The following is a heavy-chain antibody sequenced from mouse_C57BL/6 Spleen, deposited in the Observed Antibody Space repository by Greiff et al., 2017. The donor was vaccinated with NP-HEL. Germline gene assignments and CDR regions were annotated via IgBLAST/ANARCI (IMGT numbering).Heavy chain of an antibody. CDR2: IYPGDGDT. Sequence: VQRVESGPELVKPGASVKISCKASGYAFSSSWMNWVKQRPGKGLEWIGRIYPGDGDTNYNGKFKGKATLTADKSSSTAYMQLSSLTSEDSAVYFCARSDGYYVSWFAYWGQGTLVTVSA. CDR3: ARSDGYYVSWFAY. CDR1: GYAFSSSW. V-gene: IGHV1-82*01. D-gene: IGHD2-3*01. J-gene: IGHJ3*01.